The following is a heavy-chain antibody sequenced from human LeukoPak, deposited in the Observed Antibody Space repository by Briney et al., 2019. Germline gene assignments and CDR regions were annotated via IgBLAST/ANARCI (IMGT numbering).Heavy chain of an antibody. CDR3: AKDAKRDDILTGYFYYYYYMDV. Sequence: ASVKVSCKASGYTFTSYYMHWVRQAPGQGLEWMGIINPSGGSTSYAQKFQGRVTMTRDMSTSTVYMELSSLRAEDTAVYYCAKDAKRDDILTGYFYYYYYMDVWGKGTTVTISS. CDR2: INPSGGST. V-gene: IGHV1-46*01. CDR1: GYTFTSYY. J-gene: IGHJ6*03. D-gene: IGHD3-9*01.